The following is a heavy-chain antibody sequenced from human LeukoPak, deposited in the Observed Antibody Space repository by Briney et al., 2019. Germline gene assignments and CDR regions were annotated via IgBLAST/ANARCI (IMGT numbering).Heavy chain of an antibody. Sequence: GGSLRLSCAASGFTVNTYAMSWVRQAPGKGLEWVSAISDSGTRTYYADSVRGRFTISRDTSKNTLYLQMNSLRAEDTAIYYCAKDLSGTTFFDDWGQGTLVTVSS. V-gene: IGHV3-23*01. CDR1: GFTVNTYA. CDR2: ISDSGTRT. J-gene: IGHJ4*02. CDR3: AKDLSGTTFFDD. D-gene: IGHD1-1*01.